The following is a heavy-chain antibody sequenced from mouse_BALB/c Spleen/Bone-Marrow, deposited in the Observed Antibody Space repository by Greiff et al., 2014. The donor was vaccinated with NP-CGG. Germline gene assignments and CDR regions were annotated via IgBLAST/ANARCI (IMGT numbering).Heavy chain of an antibody. Sequence: VQLQQSGPDLVKPSQSLSLTCTVTGYSITSGYSWHWIPQFPGNKLEWMGYVHYSGITVYNPSLRSRISIARDTSKSQFFLQLNSVTTEDTATYYCARLAGTPYTMDYWGQGTSVTVSS. V-gene: IGHV3-1*02. CDR1: GYSITSGYS. D-gene: IGHD4-1*01. CDR2: VHYSGIT. CDR3: ARLAGTPYTMDY. J-gene: IGHJ4*01.